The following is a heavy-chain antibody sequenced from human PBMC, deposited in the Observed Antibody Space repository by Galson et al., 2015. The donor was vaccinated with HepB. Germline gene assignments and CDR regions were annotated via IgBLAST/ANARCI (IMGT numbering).Heavy chain of an antibody. V-gene: IGHV4-61*02. Sequence: TLSLTCTVSGGSISSGSYYWSWIRQPAGKGLEWIGRIYTSGSTTYNPSLKSRVTMSVDTSKNQFSLKLSSVTAADAAVYSCAGGWALYSSSSVYFDSWGQGTLVTVAS. D-gene: IGHD6-6*01. CDR3: AGGWALYSSSSVYFDS. J-gene: IGHJ4*02. CDR2: IYTSGST. CDR1: GGSISSGSYY.